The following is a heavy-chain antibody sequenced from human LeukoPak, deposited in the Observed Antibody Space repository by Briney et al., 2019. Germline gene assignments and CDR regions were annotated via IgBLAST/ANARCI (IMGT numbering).Heavy chain of an antibody. CDR3: ETDTAMVTDYYYYYMDV. D-gene: IGHD5-18*01. Sequence: GGSLRLSCAASGFTFSSYSMNWVRQAPGKGLEWVSSISSSSSYIYYADSVKGRFTISRDNAKNSLYLQMNSLRAEDTAVYYCETDTAMVTDYYYYYMDVWGKGTTVTVSS. V-gene: IGHV3-21*01. CDR2: ISSSSSYI. J-gene: IGHJ6*03. CDR1: GFTFSSYS.